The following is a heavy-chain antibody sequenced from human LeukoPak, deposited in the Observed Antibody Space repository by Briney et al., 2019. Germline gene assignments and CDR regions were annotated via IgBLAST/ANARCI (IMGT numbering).Heavy chain of an antibody. D-gene: IGHD3-10*01. Sequence: SVKVSCKASGGTFSSYAISWVRQAPGQGLEWMGRIIPILGIANYAQKFQGRVTITADKSTSTAYMELSSLGSEDTAVYYCARAGAADSYYYGSGSPDIFDYWGQGTLVTVSS. CDR3: ARAGAADSYYYGSGSPDIFDY. V-gene: IGHV1-69*04. CDR1: GGTFSSYA. CDR2: IIPILGIA. J-gene: IGHJ4*02.